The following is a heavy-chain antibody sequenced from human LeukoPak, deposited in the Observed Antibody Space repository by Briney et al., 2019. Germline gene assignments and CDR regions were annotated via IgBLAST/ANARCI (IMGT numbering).Heavy chain of an antibody. V-gene: IGHV1-2*02. CDR3: ARASGYSSGWYYYYYMDV. Sequence: ASVKVSCKASGYTFTGYYIHWVRQAPGQGLEWMGWINPNSGGTNYAQKFQGRVTMTRDTSISTAYMELSRLRSDDTAVYYCARASGYSSGWYYYYYMDVWGKGTTVTVSS. J-gene: IGHJ6*03. CDR2: INPNSGGT. CDR1: GYTFTGYY. D-gene: IGHD6-19*01.